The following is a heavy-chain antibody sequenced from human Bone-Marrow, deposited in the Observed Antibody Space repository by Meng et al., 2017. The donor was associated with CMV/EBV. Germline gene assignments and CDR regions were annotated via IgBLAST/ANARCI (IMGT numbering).Heavy chain of an antibody. Sequence: SETLSLTCTVSGYSVSSTYYWGWIRQPPGKGLEWIGYIYYSGSTNYNPSLKSRVTISVDTSKNQFSLKLSSVTAADTAVYHCARFPGPYSSSSAQNYYYGMDVWGQGTTVTVSS. D-gene: IGHD6-6*01. CDR1: GYSVSSTYY. CDR2: IYYSGST. CDR3: ARFPGPYSSSSAQNYYYGMDV. J-gene: IGHJ6*02. V-gene: IGHV4-61*01.